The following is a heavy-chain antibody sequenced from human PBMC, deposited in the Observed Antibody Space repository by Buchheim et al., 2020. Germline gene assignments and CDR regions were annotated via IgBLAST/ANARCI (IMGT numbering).Heavy chain of an antibody. CDR1: GFTFSSYA. Sequence: EVQLLESGGGLVQPGGSLRLSCAASGFTFSSYAMSWVRQAPGKGLEWVSAISGSGGRTYYADSVKGRFTISRDNSKNTLYLQMNSLRAEDTAVYYCAKDGEMYYDFWSGYYTNYYYGMDVWGQVTT. CDR3: AKDGEMYYDFWSGYYTNYYYGMDV. CDR2: ISGSGGRT. D-gene: IGHD3-3*01. J-gene: IGHJ6*02. V-gene: IGHV3-23*01.